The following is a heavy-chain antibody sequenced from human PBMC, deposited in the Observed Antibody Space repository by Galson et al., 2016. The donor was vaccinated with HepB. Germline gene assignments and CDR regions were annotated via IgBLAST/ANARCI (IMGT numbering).Heavy chain of an antibody. CDR2: IKSKTDGGTT. CDR1: GFTFSNAW. CDR3: RYGMDV. V-gene: IGHV3-15*01. J-gene: IGHJ6*02. Sequence: SLRLSCAASGFTFSNAWMSWVRQAPGKGLGWVGRIKSKTDGGTTDYAAPVKGRFSISRDDSNNTLYLQMNSLKTEDTAVYYCRYGMDVWGQGTTVTVSS.